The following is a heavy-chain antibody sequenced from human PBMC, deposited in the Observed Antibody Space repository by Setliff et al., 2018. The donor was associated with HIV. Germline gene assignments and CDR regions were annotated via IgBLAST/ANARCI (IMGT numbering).Heavy chain of an antibody. CDR3: TRSLVVTAHLDY. J-gene: IGHJ4*02. D-gene: IGHD2-21*02. CDR1: GGSFSGYY. V-gene: IGHV4-34*01. Sequence: SETLSLTCAVYGGSFSGYYWNWIRQSPGRGLEWIGEINHRGNTNHNPSLKNRVTISVDTSKNQFSLKLNSVTAAGTAVYYCTRSLVVTAHLDYWGQGTLVTVSS. CDR2: INHRGNT.